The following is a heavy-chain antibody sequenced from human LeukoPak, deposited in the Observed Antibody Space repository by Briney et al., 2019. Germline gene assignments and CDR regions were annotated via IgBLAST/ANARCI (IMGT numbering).Heavy chain of an antibody. Sequence: GGSLRLSCAASGFTFSSYAMSWVRQAPGKGLEWVSAISRSGGSTYYADSVKGRFIISRDNSKNTLYLQMNSLRAEDTAVYYCAKSSITMIVVVTPQDYWGQGTLVTVSS. CDR2: ISRSGGST. D-gene: IGHD3-22*01. J-gene: IGHJ4*02. CDR3: AKSSITMIVVVTPQDY. CDR1: GFTFSSYA. V-gene: IGHV3-23*01.